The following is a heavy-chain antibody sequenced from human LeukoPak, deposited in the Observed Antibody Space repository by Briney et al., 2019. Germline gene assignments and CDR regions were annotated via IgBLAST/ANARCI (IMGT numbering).Heavy chain of an antibody. CDR1: GFTFSSYE. J-gene: IGHJ5*02. D-gene: IGHD3-10*01. Sequence: GGSLRLSCAASGFTFSSYEMNWVRQVPGKGLEWVSYISSSGSTIYYADSVKGRFTISGDNAKNSLYLQMNSLRAEDTAVYYCARETTYYYGSRTYNWFDPWGQGTLVTVSS. CDR3: ARETTYYYGSRTYNWFDP. CDR2: ISSSGSTI. V-gene: IGHV3-48*03.